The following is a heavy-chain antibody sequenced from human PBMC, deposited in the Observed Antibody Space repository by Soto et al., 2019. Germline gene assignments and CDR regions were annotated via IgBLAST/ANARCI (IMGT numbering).Heavy chain of an antibody. J-gene: IGHJ3*02. CDR3: ARAPLGYCSGGSCYLRAAFDI. CDR1: GFTFSSYD. CDR2: IGTAGDT. Sequence: GGSLRLSCAASGFTFSSYDMHWVRQATGKGLEWVSAIGTAGDTYYPGSVKGRFTISRENAKNSLYLQMNSLRAGDTAVYYCARAPLGYCSGGSCYLRAAFDIWGQGTMVTVSS. D-gene: IGHD2-15*01. V-gene: IGHV3-13*01.